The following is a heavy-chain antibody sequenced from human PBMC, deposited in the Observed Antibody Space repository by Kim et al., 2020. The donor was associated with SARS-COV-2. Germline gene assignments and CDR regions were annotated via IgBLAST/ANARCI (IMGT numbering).Heavy chain of an antibody. CDR1: GYSFTTNW. V-gene: IGHV5-51*01. D-gene: IGHD2-21*02. CDR2: IYPGDSHT. J-gene: IGHJ6*02. CDR3: AKSGGDYKFSYYYAMDA. Sequence: GESLKISCKASGYSFTTNWIGWVRRMPGKGLEWMGIIYPGDSHTLYSPSFRGQVTISADKSINTAYLQWSSLKASDTAMYYCAKSGGDYKFSYYYAMDAWGQGTSVTVSS.